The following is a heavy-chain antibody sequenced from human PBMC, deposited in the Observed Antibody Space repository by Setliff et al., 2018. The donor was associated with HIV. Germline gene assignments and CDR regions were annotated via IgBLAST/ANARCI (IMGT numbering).Heavy chain of an antibody. CDR3: ARGAVLRYFDWLSLFDY. V-gene: IGHV4-34*01. D-gene: IGHD3-9*01. CDR2: INHSGST. J-gene: IGHJ4*02. CDR1: GGSFSGYY. Sequence: SETLSLTCAVYGGSFSGYYWSWIRQPPGKGLEWIGEINHSGSTNYNPSLKSEVTISVDTSKNQFSLKLSSVTAADTAVYYCARGAVLRYFDWLSLFDYWGQGTLVTVSS.